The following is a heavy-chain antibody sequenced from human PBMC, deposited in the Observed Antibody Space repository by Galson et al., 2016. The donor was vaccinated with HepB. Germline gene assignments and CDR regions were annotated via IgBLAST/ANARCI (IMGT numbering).Heavy chain of an antibody. Sequence: SLRLSCAVSGFSFSNYDMHWVRQAPGEGLVWVSRINTDGSSTSYADSVKGRFTISRDNAKNTLYLQMNSLRAEDTAVYYCARVGTTVSGPGRKYNWFDPWGQGTLVTVSS. CDR3: ARVGTTVSGPGRKYNWFDP. V-gene: IGHV3-74*01. D-gene: IGHD6-19*01. CDR1: GFSFSNYD. CDR2: INTDGSST. J-gene: IGHJ5*02.